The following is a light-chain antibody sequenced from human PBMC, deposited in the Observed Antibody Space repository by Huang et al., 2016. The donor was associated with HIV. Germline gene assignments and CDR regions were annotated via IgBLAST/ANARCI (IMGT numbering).Light chain of an antibody. J-gene: IGKJ1*01. CDR1: QDIGNF. Sequence: DIQMTQSPASLSASTGIRVTLTCRASQDIGNFVAWFQQKPGKVPRLLIYAASVLQSGVPSRFNGSGSGTDFTLTITNFQAEDVATYYCQRYDSAPRAFGQGTKVDLK. CDR2: AAS. V-gene: IGKV1-27*01. CDR3: QRYDSAPRA.